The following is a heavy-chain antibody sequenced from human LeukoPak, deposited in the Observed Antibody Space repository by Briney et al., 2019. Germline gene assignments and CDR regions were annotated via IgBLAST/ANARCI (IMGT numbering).Heavy chain of an antibody. CDR1: GGSFSGYY. D-gene: IGHD6-13*01. V-gene: IGHV4-34*01. CDR3: ARQGNSSSWYGDAFDI. Sequence: PSETLSLTCAVYGGSFSGYYWSWIRQPPGKGLEWIGEINHSGSTNYNPSLKSRVTISVDTSKNQFSLKLSSVTAADTAVYYCARQGNSSSWYGDAFDIWGQGTMVTVSS. J-gene: IGHJ3*02. CDR2: INHSGST.